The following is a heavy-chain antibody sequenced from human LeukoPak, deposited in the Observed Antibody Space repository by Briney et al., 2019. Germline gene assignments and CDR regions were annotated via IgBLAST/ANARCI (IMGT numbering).Heavy chain of an antibody. Sequence: GGSLRLSCAASGFTFSSYSMNWVRQAPGKGLEWVSSISSSSSYIYYADSVKGRFTISRDNAKNSLYLQMNSLRAEDTAVYYCARGQEYLWLHKDYWGQGTLVTVSS. J-gene: IGHJ4*02. CDR2: ISSSSSYI. CDR3: ARGQEYLWLHKDY. CDR1: GFTFSSYS. V-gene: IGHV3-21*01. D-gene: IGHD5-18*01.